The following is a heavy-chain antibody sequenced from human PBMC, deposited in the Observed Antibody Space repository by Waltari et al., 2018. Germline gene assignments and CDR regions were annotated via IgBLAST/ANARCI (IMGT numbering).Heavy chain of an antibody. Sequence: VQVVQSGPEVKKPGASVKVSCQISGYRFTAHFIQWVRQAPGQRPEWMGWINPDSGSINYARRFQGSVTMTRDTSVNTAYMELRSLTSDDTAVYYCAREGVTGTASAFDKWGHGTRVIVSS. CDR2: INPDSGSI. CDR1: GYRFTAHF. CDR3: AREGVTGTASAFDK. D-gene: IGHD1-7*01. V-gene: IGHV1-2*02. J-gene: IGHJ3*02.